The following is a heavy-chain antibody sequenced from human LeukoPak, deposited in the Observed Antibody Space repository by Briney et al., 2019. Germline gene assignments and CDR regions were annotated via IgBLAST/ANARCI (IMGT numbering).Heavy chain of an antibody. CDR3: ARDRYYYDSSGRPFDY. D-gene: IGHD3-22*01. CDR1: GFTFSDYY. CDR2: ISSSGSTI. V-gene: IGHV3-11*01. J-gene: IGHJ4*02. Sequence: PGGSLRLSCAASGFTFSDYYMSWIRQAPGKGLEWVSYISSSGSTIYYADSVKGRFTISRDNAKNSLYLQVNSLRAEDTAVYYCARDRYYYDSSGRPFDYWGQGTLVTVSS.